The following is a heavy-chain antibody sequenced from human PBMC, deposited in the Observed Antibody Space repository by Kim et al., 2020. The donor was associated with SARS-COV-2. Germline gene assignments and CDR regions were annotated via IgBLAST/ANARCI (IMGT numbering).Heavy chain of an antibody. CDR2: ISGSGGST. Sequence: GGSLRLSCAASGFTFSSYAMSWVRQAPGKGLEWVSAISGSGGSTYYADSVKGRFTISRDNSKNTLYLQMNSLRAEDTAVYYCAKGSASSYCSGGSCYSLFDYWGQGTLVTVSS. CDR1: GFTFSSYA. J-gene: IGHJ4*02. V-gene: IGHV3-23*01. CDR3: AKGSASSYCSGGSCYSLFDY. D-gene: IGHD2-15*01.